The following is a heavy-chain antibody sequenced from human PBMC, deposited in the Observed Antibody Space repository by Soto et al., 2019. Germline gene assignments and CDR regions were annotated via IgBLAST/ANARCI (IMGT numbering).Heavy chain of an antibody. J-gene: IGHJ3*02. Sequence: PGGSLRLSCAASGFTVSSNYMSWVRQAPGKGLEWVSVIYSGGSTYYADSVKGRFTISRDNSKNTLYLQMNSLRAEDTAVYYCATYRRDEYYYDSSSGPDAFDIWGQGTMVTVSS. CDR1: GFTVSSNY. D-gene: IGHD3-22*01. CDR2: IYSGGST. V-gene: IGHV3-66*01. CDR3: ATYRRDEYYYDSSSGPDAFDI.